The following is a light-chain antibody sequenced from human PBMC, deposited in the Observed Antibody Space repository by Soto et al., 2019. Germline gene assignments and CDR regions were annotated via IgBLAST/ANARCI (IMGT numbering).Light chain of an antibody. CDR1: QSVSSSY. V-gene: IGKV3-20*01. CDR3: QQYGSSPRT. Sequence: EIVLTQSPGTLSLSPGERATLSCRASQSVSSSYLAWYQQKPGQAPRLLIYGASSRPTGIPDRFSGSGSGTDFTLTISRLEPKDFAVYYCQQYGSSPRTFGQGTKVEIK. CDR2: GAS. J-gene: IGKJ1*01.